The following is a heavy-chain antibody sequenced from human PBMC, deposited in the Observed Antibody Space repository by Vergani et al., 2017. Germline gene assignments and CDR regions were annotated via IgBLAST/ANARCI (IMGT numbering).Heavy chain of an antibody. J-gene: IGHJ4*02. CDR3: ARHTTYTDS. V-gene: IGHV5-51*01. CDR1: EYSFGNYW. CDR2: IYPADSDT. D-gene: IGHD1-1*01. Sequence: EVELVQSGPEMRKPGESLKISCKGSEYSFGNYWIGWVRQMPGKGLEWMGIIYPADSDTRYSQSFHGQVTISADKSISTAFLQWDSLKASDTALYYCARHTTYTDSWGQGTLVTVSS.